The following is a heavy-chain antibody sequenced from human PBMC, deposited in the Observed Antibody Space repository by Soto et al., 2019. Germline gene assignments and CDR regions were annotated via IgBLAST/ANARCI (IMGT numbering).Heavy chain of an antibody. CDR1: GFTFSSYA. V-gene: IGHV3-23*01. J-gene: IGHJ6*02. D-gene: IGHD3-9*01. CDR2: ISGSGGST. Sequence: GGSLRLSCAASGFTFSSYAMSWVRQAPGKGLEWVSAISGSGGSTYYADSVKGRFTISRDNSKNTLYLQMNSLRAEDTAVYYCAKDKAAERYFDWLLFDRWVPDYYYYGMDVWGQGTTVTVSS. CDR3: AKDKAAERYFDWLLFDRWVPDYYYYGMDV.